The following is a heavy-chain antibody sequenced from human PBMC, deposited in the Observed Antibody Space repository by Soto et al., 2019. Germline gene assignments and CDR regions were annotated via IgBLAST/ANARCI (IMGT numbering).Heavy chain of an antibody. Sequence: LSLTCTVSGGSISSYYWSWIRQPPRKGLEWIGYIYYSGSTNYNPSLKSRVTISVDTSKNQFSLKLSSVTAADTAVYYCARGGWSYCSGGSCYRKKPEFDYWGQGTLVTVSS. J-gene: IGHJ4*02. V-gene: IGHV4-59*01. CDR1: GGSISSYY. D-gene: IGHD2-15*01. CDR2: IYYSGST. CDR3: ARGGWSYCSGGSCYRKKPEFDY.